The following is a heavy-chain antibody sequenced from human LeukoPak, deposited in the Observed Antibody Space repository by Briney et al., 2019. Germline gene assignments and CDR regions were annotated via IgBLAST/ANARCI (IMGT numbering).Heavy chain of an antibody. Sequence: ASVKVSCKASGYSFINHGITWVRQAPGQGLDWMGWINPKNGNTNYAQKLQGRVTMTTDTSTGTAYMELRSLRSDDTAVYYCARDDGYSSGSGYNWLDPWGQGTLVTVSS. CDR1: GYSFINHG. CDR3: ARDDGYSSGSGYNWLDP. V-gene: IGHV1-18*01. CDR2: INPKNGNT. J-gene: IGHJ5*02. D-gene: IGHD6-19*01.